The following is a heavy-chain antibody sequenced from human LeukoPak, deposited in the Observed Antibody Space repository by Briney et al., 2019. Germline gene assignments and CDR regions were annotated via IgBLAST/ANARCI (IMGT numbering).Heavy chain of an antibody. CDR1: GFTFSTYG. CDR2: ISYDGSNK. V-gene: IGHV3-30*18. CDR3: AKGGYYDYRYDAFDI. Sequence: PGGSLRLSCAASGFTFSTYGMHWVRQAPGKGLEWVAVISYDGSNKYYADSVKGRFTISRDNSKNTLYLQMNSLRAEDTAVYYCAKGGYYDYRYDAFDIWGQGTMVTVSS. D-gene: IGHD3-16*01. J-gene: IGHJ3*02.